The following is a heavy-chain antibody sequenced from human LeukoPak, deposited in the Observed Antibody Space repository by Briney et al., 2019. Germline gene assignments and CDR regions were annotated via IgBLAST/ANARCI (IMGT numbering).Heavy chain of an antibody. D-gene: IGHD3-16*02. CDR2: ISAYNGNT. J-gene: IGHJ4*02. CDR1: GYTFTSYG. V-gene: IGHV1-18*01. CDR3: ARVRVWGSYRPRYFDY. Sequence: GASVQVSCKASGYTFTSYGISGVRQAPGQGLEWMAWISAYNGNTNYAQKLQGRVTMTTDTSTSTAYMELRSLRSDDTAVYYCARVRVWGSYRPRYFDYWGQGTLVTVSS.